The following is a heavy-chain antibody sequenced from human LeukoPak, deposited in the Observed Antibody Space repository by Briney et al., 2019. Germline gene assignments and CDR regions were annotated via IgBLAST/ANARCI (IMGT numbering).Heavy chain of an antibody. D-gene: IGHD6-19*01. Sequence: SETLSLTCTVSGGSISSSSYYWGSTRQPPGKGLEWIWSIYYSGSTYYNPSLKSRVTISVDTSKNQFSLKLRSVTAADTAVYYCARHRLAYSSPGFFDDWGQGTLVTVSS. V-gene: IGHV4-39*01. CDR3: ARHRLAYSSPGFFDD. CDR1: GGSISSSSYY. J-gene: IGHJ4*02. CDR2: IYYSGST.